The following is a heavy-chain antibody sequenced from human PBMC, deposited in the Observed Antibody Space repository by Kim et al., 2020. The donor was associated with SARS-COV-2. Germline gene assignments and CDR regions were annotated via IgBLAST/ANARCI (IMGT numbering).Heavy chain of an antibody. CDR1: GGSISSSSYY. V-gene: IGHV4-39*07. D-gene: IGHD3-16*01. J-gene: IGHJ5*02. CDR2: IYYSGST. Sequence: SETLSLTCTVSGGSISSSSYYWGWIRQPPGKGLEWIGSIYYSGSTYYNPSLKSRVTISVDTSKNQFSLKLSSVTAADTAVYYCARGKMITFGGGGWFAPWGQGTLVTVSS. CDR3: ARGKMITFGGGGWFAP.